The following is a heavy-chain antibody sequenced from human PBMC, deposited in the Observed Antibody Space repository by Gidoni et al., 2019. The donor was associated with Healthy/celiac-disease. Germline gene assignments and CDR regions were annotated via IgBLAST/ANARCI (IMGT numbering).Heavy chain of an antibody. J-gene: IGHJ4*02. CDR3: ATGGVRSNFDY. CDR2: ILPIFGTA. CDR1: GGTFSRYA. Sequence: EVKKPGSSVKVSCKDSGGTFSRYAISWVRQAPGQGREWMGGILPIFGTANNAQKLQGRVTITADESTSTADMELSSLRSEDTAVYYCATGGVRSNFDYWGQGTLVTVSS. D-gene: IGHD4-17*01. V-gene: IGHV1-69*01.